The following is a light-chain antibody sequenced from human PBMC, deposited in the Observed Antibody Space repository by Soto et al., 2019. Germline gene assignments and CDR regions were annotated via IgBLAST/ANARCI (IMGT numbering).Light chain of an antibody. CDR3: ISYTTSSTVV. V-gene: IGLV2-14*01. Sequence: QSALTQPHSVSGSPGQSVTISCTGTNSDVGRYNSVSWYQHYPGKAPKLIIYEVSNRPSGVSDRFSGSKSGNTASLTISGLQAEDEADYYCISYTTSSTVVFGGGTKLTVL. CDR2: EVS. J-gene: IGLJ2*01. CDR1: NSDVGRYNS.